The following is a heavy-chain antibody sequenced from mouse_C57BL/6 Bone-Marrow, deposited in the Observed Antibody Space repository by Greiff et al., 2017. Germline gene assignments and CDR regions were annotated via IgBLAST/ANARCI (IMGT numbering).Heavy chain of an antibody. J-gene: IGHJ2*01. CDR1: GYTFTSYW. CDR3: ARRVYFDY. CDR2: IDPSDSYT. V-gene: IGHV1-59*01. Sequence: QVQLQQPGAELVRPGTSVKLSCKASGYTFTSYWMHWVKQRPGQGLEWIGVIDPSDSYTNYNQKFKGKATLPVDTSSSTAYMQLSSLTSEDAAVYYCARRVYFDYWGQGTTLTVTS.